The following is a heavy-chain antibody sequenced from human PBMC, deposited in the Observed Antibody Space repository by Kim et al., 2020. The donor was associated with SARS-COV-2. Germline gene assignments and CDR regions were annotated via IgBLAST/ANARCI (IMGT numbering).Heavy chain of an antibody. J-gene: IGHJ6*02. CDR3: ARDAVATFYDYTWGSYRPRSEGRMGV. Sequence: GGSLRLSCAASGFTFSYYSMHWVRQPPGKGLEWVALISYDENNKYYTDSVKGRFTISRDNSKNMLYLQMSSLTAADTAVYYCARDAVATFYDYTWGSYRPRSEGRMGVWGRGTTVAVAS. CDR2: ISYDENNK. V-gene: IGHV3-30*04. CDR1: GFTFSYYS. D-gene: IGHD3-16*02.